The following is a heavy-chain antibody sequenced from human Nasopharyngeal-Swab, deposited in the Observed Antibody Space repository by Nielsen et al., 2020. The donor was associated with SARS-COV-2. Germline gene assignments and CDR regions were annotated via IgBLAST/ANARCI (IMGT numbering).Heavy chain of an antibody. CDR2: IYPRDSDT. Sequence: GESLKISCKGSGYRFLSHWVGWVRQMPGKGLEWMGIIYPRDSDTRYRPSFQGQVTISADKSISTAYLQWSSLKASDTAMYYCVRPEGVATSFKYYFQYGMDVWGQGTMVTVPS. V-gene: IGHV5-51*01. CDR3: VRPEGVATSFKYYFQYGMDV. CDR1: GYRFLSHW. D-gene: IGHD5-12*01. J-gene: IGHJ6*02.